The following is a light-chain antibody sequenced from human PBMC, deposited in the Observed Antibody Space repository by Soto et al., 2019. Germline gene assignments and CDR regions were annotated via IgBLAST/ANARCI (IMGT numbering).Light chain of an antibody. CDR1: SSDVGGYNY. J-gene: IGLJ1*01. CDR2: EVN. CDR3: SSYAGSSNV. V-gene: IGLV2-8*01. Sequence: QSALTQPPSASGSPGQSVAISCTGTSSDVGGYNYVSWYQQHPGKAPKLMIYEVNKRPSGVPDRFSGPKSGNTASLTVSGLQAEDKADYYCSSYAGSSNVFGAGTKLTVL.